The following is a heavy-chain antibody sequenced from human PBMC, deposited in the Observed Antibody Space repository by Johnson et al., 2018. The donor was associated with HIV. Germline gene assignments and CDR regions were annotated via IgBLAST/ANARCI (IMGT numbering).Heavy chain of an antibody. CDR3: ARSILLDYYYVSSGSGSDAFDI. V-gene: IGHV3-20*04. D-gene: IGHD3-22*01. CDR2: INWNGGST. CDR1: GFTFDDYG. J-gene: IGHJ3*02. Sequence: VQLEESGGGVVRPGGSLRLSCAASGFTFDDYGMSWVRQAPGKGLEWVSGINWNGGSTGSADSVKGRFTISRDNAKNSLYLQMNSLRAEDTALYYCARSILLDYYYVSSGSGSDAFDIWGQGTMVTVSS.